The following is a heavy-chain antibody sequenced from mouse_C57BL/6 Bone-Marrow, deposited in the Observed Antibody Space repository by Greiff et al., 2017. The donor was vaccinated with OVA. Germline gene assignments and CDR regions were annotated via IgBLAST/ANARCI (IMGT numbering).Heavy chain of an antibody. CDR1: GYTFTDYY. D-gene: IGHD2-12*01. Sequence: EVQLQQSGPELVKPGASVKISCKASGYTFTDYYMNWVKQSHGKSLEWIGDINPNNGGTSYNQKFKGKATLTVDKSSSTAYMELRSLTSEDSAGYYCARSRRAYWGQGTLVTVSA. J-gene: IGHJ3*01. CDR3: ARSRRAY. CDR2: INPNNGGT. V-gene: IGHV1-26*01.